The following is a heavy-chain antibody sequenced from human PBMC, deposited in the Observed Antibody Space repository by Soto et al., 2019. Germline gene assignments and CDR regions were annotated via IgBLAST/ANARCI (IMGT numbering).Heavy chain of an antibody. CDR2: IIPIFGTA. J-gene: IGHJ6*02. CDR1: GGTFSSYA. Sequence: SVKVSCKASGGTFSSYAISWVRQAPGQGLEWMGGIIPIFGTANYAQKFQGRVTITADESTSTAYMELSSPRSEDTAVYYCARDYDFWSGSRKYYGMDVWGQGTTVTVSS. V-gene: IGHV1-69*13. CDR3: ARDYDFWSGSRKYYGMDV. D-gene: IGHD3-3*01.